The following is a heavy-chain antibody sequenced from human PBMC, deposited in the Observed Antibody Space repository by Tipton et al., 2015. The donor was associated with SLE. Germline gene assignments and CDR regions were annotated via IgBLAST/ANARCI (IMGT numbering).Heavy chain of an antibody. CDR2: ISGSGGST. CDR1: GFTFSSYA. D-gene: IGHD2-2*02. J-gene: IGHJ6*02. V-gene: IGHV3-23*01. CDR3: AKGGIVVVPAAILGYYYYGMDV. Sequence: SLRLSCAASGFTFSSYAMSWVRQAPGKGLEWVSAISGSGGSTYYADSVKGRFTISRDNSKNTLYLQMNSLRAEDTAVYYCAKGGIVVVPAAILGYYYYGMDVWGQGTTVTVSS.